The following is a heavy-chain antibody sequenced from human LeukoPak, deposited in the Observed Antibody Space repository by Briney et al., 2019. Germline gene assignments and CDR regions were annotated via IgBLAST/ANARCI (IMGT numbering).Heavy chain of an antibody. CDR2: IYTSGST. Sequence: SETLSLTCTVSGASISSGSYYWSWIRQPAGKGLEWIGRIYTSGSTNYNPSLKSRVTISVDTSKNQFSLKLSSVTAADTAVYYCARALKVEPTGFDYWGQGTLVTVSS. CDR3: ARALKVEPTGFDY. D-gene: IGHD1-1*01. CDR1: GASISSGSYY. J-gene: IGHJ4*02. V-gene: IGHV4-61*02.